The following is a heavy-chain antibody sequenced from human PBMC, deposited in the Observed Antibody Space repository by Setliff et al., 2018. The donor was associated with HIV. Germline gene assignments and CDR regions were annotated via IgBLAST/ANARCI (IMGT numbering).Heavy chain of an antibody. CDR3: AADGELEPTDAFDI. CDR2: VDPEDGET. CDR1: GYTFTDYY. J-gene: IGHJ3*02. Sequence: ASVKVSCKASGYTFTDYYMHWVQQAPGKGLEWMGRVDPEDGETIYAEKFQGRVTITADTSTDTAYMELSSLRSEDTAVYYCAADGELEPTDAFDIWGQGTMVTVSS. V-gene: IGHV1-69-2*01. D-gene: IGHD1-1*01.